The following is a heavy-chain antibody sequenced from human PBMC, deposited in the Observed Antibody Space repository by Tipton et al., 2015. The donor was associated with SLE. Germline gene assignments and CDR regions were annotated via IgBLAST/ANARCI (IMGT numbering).Heavy chain of an antibody. CDR1: GFTFSSYS. V-gene: IGHV3-48*01. D-gene: IGHD5-12*01. J-gene: IGHJ4*02. CDR2: ISSSSSTI. CDR3: ATSVGTTDYHFDY. Sequence: SLRLSCAASGFTFSSYSMNWVRQAPGKGLEWVSYISSSSSTIYYADSVKGRFTISRDNAKNSLYLQMNSLRAEDTAVYYCATSVGTTDYHFDYWGQGTLVTVSS.